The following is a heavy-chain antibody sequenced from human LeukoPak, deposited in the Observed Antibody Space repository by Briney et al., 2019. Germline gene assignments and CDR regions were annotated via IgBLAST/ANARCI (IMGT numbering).Heavy chain of an antibody. CDR2: IGVSATNT. D-gene: IGHD3-9*01. J-gene: IGHJ6*02. Sequence: GGSLRLSCAASGFTFSSYAMTWVRQAPGKGLEWVSGIGVSATNTQYADSVKGRFTISRDNSKNTLYLQMNSLRAEDTAVYYCARGADILTGYYILYGMDVWGQGTTVTVSS. CDR3: ARGADILTGYYILYGMDV. V-gene: IGHV3-23*01. CDR1: GFTFSSYA.